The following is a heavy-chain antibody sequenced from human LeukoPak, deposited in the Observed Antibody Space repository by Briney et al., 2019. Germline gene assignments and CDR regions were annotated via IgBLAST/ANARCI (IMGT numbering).Heavy chain of an antibody. V-gene: IGHV3-11*01. J-gene: IGHJ5*02. CDR1: GFTFSDYY. CDR2: ISSSGSTI. D-gene: IGHD3-10*01. CDR3: ARDKDDYGSGNHWFDP. Sequence: GGSLRLSCAASGFTFSDYYISWIRQAPGKGLEWVSYISSSGSTIYYADSVKGRFTTSRDNAKNSLYLQMNSLRAEDTAVYYCARDKDDYGSGNHWFDPRGQGTLVTVSS.